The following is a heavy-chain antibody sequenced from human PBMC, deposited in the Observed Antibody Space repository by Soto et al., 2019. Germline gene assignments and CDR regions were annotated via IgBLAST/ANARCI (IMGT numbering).Heavy chain of an antibody. J-gene: IGHJ6*02. V-gene: IGHV1-8*01. CDR3: ARPPYHYDSRGYVFGMDV. CDR1: GYSFTSYD. D-gene: IGHD3-22*01. CDR2: KNPNSGNT. Sequence: QVQLVQSGAEVKKSGASVKVSCKASGYSFTSYDINWVRQATGQGLEWMGWKNPNSGNTGYAQKFQDRVTMTRDTSVNTAYLELSSLRSEATAVYYFARPPYHYDSRGYVFGMDVWGQGTTVTVSS.